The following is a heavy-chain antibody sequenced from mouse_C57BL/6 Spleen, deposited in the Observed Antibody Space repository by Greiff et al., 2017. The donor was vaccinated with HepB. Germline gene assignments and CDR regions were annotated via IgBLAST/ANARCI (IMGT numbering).Heavy chain of an antibody. D-gene: IGHD1-1*01. CDR3: TRYYYGSSYPPGFAY. CDR1: GFNIKDDY. Sequence: EVQLQQSGAELVRPGASVKLSCTASGFNIKDDYMHWVKQRPEQGLEWIGWIDPENGDTEYASKFQGKATITADTSSNTAYLQLSSLTSEDTAVYYCTRYYYGSSYPPGFAYWGQGTLVTVSA. J-gene: IGHJ3*01. CDR2: IDPENGDT. V-gene: IGHV14-4*01.